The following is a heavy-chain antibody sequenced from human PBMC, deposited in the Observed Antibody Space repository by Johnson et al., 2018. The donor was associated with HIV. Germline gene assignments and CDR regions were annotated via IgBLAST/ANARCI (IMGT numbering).Heavy chain of an antibody. Sequence: VQLVESGGGVVQPGTSLRLSCAASGFSFSSYAMHWVRQAPGKGLEWVAIVSYDGSNKYYADSVKGRFTISRDNSKNTLYLQMNSLRAEDTAVYYCARGAPEDIVVVPAAFDIWGQGTMVTVSS. D-gene: IGHD2-2*01. CDR3: ARGAPEDIVVVPAAFDI. CDR1: GFSFSSYA. CDR2: VSYDGSNK. J-gene: IGHJ3*02. V-gene: IGHV3-30*14.